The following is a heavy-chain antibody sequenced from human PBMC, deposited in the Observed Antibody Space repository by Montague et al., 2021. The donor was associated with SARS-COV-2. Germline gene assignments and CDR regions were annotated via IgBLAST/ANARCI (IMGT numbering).Heavy chain of an antibody. Sequence: SETLSLTCTVSGGSISSSNYYWGWIRQPPGKGLEWIGSIYYSGSTYYTPSLKSRVTISVDTSKNQFSLRLSSVTAADTAVYYCARGGGDSADYYYYAMDVWGQGTTVTVSS. CDR3: ARGGGDSADYYYYAMDV. J-gene: IGHJ6*02. CDR1: GGSISSSNYY. D-gene: IGHD2-21*02. V-gene: IGHV4-39*01. CDR2: IYYSGST.